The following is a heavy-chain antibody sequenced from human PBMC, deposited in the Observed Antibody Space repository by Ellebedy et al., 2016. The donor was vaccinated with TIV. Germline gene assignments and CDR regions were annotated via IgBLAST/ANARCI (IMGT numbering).Heavy chain of an antibody. CDR3: ARARDDILTS. D-gene: IGHD3-9*01. V-gene: IGHV5-51*01. J-gene: IGHJ4*02. Sequence: GESLKISCKGSGYSFSSNWIGWVRQMPGKGLEWMGIIYPGDSDTRYSPSFQGQVAISADKSISTSYLQWSSLKASDTAMYYCARARDDILTSWGQGTLVTVSS. CDR1: GYSFSSNW. CDR2: IYPGDSDT.